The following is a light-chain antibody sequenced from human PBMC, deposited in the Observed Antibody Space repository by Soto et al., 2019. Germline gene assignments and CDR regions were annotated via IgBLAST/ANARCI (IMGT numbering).Light chain of an antibody. Sequence: QSALTQPPSVSAAPGQKVAIACSGSSPNIGNDYVSWYQQLPGTAPKLLIYENNKRPSGIPDRFSGSKSGTSATLGITGLQSGDEAYYYCETWDSSLSAAVFGGGTQLTVL. CDR3: ETWDSSLSAAV. CDR2: ENN. CDR1: SPNIGNDY. J-gene: IGLJ7*01. V-gene: IGLV1-51*02.